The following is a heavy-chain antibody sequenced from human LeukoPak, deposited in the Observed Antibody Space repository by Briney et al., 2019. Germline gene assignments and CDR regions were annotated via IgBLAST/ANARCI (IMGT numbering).Heavy chain of an antibody. J-gene: IGHJ6*02. CDR1: GFTFSSYS. D-gene: IGHD3-16*01. V-gene: IGHV3-21*01. CDR2: ISSSSSYI. CDR3: ARDNYDYVWGTFYGMDV. Sequence: GGSLRLSCAASGFTFSSYSMNWVRQAPGKGLEWVSSISSSSSYIYYADSVKGRFTISRDNAKNSLYLQVNSLRAEDTAVYYCARDNYDYVWGTFYGMDVWGQGTTVTVSS.